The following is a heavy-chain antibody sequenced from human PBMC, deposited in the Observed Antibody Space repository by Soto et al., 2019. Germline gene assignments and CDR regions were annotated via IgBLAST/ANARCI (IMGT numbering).Heavy chain of an antibody. CDR3: AKRRGENYCYDL. V-gene: IGHV3-23*01. Sequence: EVQLLESGGGLVQPGGSLRLSCAASGYTISTYVVSWVRQAPGKGLEWDSGIYGSTYYTDSVKGRFTISTDNSKNTVDLQMTSLRDEDTAIYYCAKRRGENYCYDLWGRGTLVTVSS. D-gene: IGHD1-7*01. CDR2: GIYGST. CDR1: GYTISTYV. J-gene: IGHJ2*01.